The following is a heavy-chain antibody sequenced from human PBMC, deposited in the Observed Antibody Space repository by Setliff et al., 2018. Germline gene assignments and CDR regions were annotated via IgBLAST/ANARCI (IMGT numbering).Heavy chain of an antibody. CDR1: GYTFTGYY. V-gene: IGHV1-2*02. J-gene: IGHJ4*02. CDR3: ARGPLQYYFDSSGYEYYFDY. D-gene: IGHD3-22*01. CDR2: INPHSGGT. Sequence: ASVKVSCKASGYTFTGYYIHWVRQAPGQGLEWMGWINPHSGGTNFPQTFQGRVTMTRDTSISTAYMELSRLRSDDTAVYYCARGPLQYYFDSSGYEYYFDYWGQGTLVTVSS.